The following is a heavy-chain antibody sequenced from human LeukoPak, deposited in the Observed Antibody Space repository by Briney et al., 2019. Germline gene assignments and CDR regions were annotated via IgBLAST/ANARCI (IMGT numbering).Heavy chain of an antibody. V-gene: IGHV3-21*01. CDR1: GFTFSTYT. CDR2: INRSSSYI. D-gene: IGHD2-15*01. Sequence: GGSLRLSCAASGFTFSTYTMNWVRQAPGKGLEWVASINRSSSYIYYADSVKGRFTISRDNARNSLYLQMNSLRAEDTAVYYCARDGERYCSGGSCSHIGHWGQGTLVSVSS. J-gene: IGHJ4*02. CDR3: ARDGERYCSGGSCSHIGH.